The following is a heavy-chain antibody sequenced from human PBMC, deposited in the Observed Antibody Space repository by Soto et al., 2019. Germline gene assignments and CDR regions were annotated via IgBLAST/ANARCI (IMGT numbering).Heavy chain of an antibody. CDR2: IYYSGST. Sequence: ASETLSLTCTVSGGSISSGDYYWSWIRQPPGKGLEWIGYIYYSGSTYYNPSLKSRVTISVDTSKNQLSLKLCSVTAADTAVYYCASTLGYCSGGSCYSYGMDVWGQGTTVTVSS. D-gene: IGHD2-15*01. CDR3: ASTLGYCSGGSCYSYGMDV. J-gene: IGHJ6*02. CDR1: GGSISSGDYY. V-gene: IGHV4-30-4*01.